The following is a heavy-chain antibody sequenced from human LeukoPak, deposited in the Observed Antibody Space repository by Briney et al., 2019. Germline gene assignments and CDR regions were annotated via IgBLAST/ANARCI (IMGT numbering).Heavy chain of an antibody. D-gene: IGHD2-15*01. Sequence: GASVKVSCKASGYTFTSYGISWVRQAPGQGLEWMGWISAYNGNTNYAQKLQGRVTMTTGTSTSTAYMELRSLRSDDTAVYYCARDLGVVVAADYFDYWGQGTLVTVSS. CDR1: GYTFTSYG. CDR2: ISAYNGNT. CDR3: ARDLGVVVAADYFDY. V-gene: IGHV1-18*04. J-gene: IGHJ4*02.